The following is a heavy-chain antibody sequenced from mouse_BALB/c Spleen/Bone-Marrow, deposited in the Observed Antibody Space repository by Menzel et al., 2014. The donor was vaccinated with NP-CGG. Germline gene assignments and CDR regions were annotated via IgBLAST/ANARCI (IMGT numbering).Heavy chain of an antibody. CDR3: NAWFAY. CDR1: GYAFTSYN. Sequence: EVKLQESGPELVKPGASVKVSCKASGYAFTSYNMYWVKQSHGKSLEWIGYIDPYNGGTSYNQKFKGKATLTVDKSSSTTYMHLNSLTSEDSAVYYCNAWFAYWGQGTLVTVSA. CDR2: IDPYNGGT. V-gene: IGHV1S135*01. J-gene: IGHJ3*01.